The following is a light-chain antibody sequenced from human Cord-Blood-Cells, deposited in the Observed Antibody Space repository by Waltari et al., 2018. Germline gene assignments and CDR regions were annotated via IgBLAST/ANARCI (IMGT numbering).Light chain of an antibody. CDR1: QSVSRN. Sequence: IVMTQTPATLSVSSGEKATLSCRAGQSVSRNLAWYQQKPGQAPRLLIYGASTRATGMRDRFSRSRSGTEFTLTVCSLQSEDFAVYSCQQYNNWWTFGQGTTVE. CDR3: QQYNNWWT. J-gene: IGKJ1*01. CDR2: GAS. V-gene: IGKV3-15*01.